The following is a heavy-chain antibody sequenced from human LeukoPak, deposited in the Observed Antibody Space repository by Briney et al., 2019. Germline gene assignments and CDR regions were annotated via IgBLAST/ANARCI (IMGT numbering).Heavy chain of an antibody. CDR2: ISYDGSNK. J-gene: IGHJ4*02. D-gene: IGHD6-13*01. V-gene: IGHV3-30*04. Sequence: GGSLRLSCAASGFTFSSYAMHWVRQAPGKGLEWVAVISYDGSNKYYADSVKGRFTISRDNSKNTLYLQMNSLRAEDTAVYYCARDRAAAGTDYFDYWGQGTLVTVSS. CDR3: ARDRAAAGTDYFDY. CDR1: GFTFSSYA.